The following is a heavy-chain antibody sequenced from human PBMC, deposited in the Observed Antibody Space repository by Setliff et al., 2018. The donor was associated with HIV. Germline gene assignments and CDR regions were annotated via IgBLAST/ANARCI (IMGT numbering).Heavy chain of an antibody. CDR2: INPSGGST. CDR1: GYTFTRYF. CDR3: ARGWEGVMDY. J-gene: IGHJ4*02. D-gene: IGHD1-26*01. V-gene: IGHV1-46*01. Sequence: GASVKVSCKASGYTFTRYFMHCVRQAPGQGLEWLGMINPSGGSTWYAQKFQGRVTMTGDTSTNTLYMELSSLRSEDTAVYYCARGWEGVMDYWGQGTLVTVSS.